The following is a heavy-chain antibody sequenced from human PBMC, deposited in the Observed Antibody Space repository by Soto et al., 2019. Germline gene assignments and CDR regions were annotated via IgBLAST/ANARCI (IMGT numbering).Heavy chain of an antibody. D-gene: IGHD3-16*02. CDR3: ARDWGSYRTNAFDI. V-gene: IGHV4-4*02. J-gene: IGHJ3*02. CDR2: IYHSGST. Sequence: QVQLQESGPGLVKPSGTLSLTCAVSGGSISSSNWWSWVRQPAGKGLEWIGEIYHSGSTNYNPSLKSRVTISVDKSKNQFSLKLSSVPAADTAMYYCARDWGSYRTNAFDIWGQGTMVTVSS. CDR1: GGSISSSNW.